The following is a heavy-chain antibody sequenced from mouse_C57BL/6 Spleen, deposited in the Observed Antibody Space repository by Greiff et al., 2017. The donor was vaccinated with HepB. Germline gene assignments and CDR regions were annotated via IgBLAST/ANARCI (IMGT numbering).Heavy chain of an antibody. Sequence: VQLQQPGAELVRPGSSVKLSCKASGYTFTSYWMDWVKQRPGQGLEWIGNIYPSDSETHYNQKFKDKATLTVDKSSSTAYMQLSSLTSEDSAVYYCARFPITTVVSGAYWGQGTLVTVSA. D-gene: IGHD1-1*01. J-gene: IGHJ3*01. CDR1: GYTFTSYW. CDR2: IYPSDSET. CDR3: ARFPITTVVSGAY. V-gene: IGHV1-61*01.